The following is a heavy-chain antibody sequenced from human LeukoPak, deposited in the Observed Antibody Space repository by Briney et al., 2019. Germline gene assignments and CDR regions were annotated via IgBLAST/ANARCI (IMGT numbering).Heavy chain of an antibody. CDR2: ISSSSSYI. V-gene: IGHV3-21*01. CDR1: GFTFSSYS. D-gene: IGHD3-3*01. CDR3: ARGYDFWSGYWVYYFDY. J-gene: IGHJ4*02. Sequence: GGSLRLSCAASGFTFSSYSMNWVRQAPGKGLEWVSSISSSSSYIYYADSVKGRFTISRDNAKNSLYLQMNSLRAEDTAVYYCARGYDFWSGYWVYYFDYWGQGTLVTVSS.